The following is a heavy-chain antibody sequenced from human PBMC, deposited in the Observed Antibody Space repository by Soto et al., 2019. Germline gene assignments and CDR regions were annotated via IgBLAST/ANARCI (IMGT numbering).Heavy chain of an antibody. D-gene: IGHD2-8*01. V-gene: IGHV1-18*01. J-gene: IGHJ6*02. Sequence: QGQLVQSGAEVKKPGASVKVSCKASGYTFTRYGTSWVRQAPGQGLEWMGGISGYNGDTNYAQKCQGRVTMTIDTSTLTTYMALRSLTSADTAVYYCAKNGQPPCYYYGTDDLRPVTTVTVSS. CDR2: ISGYNGDT. CDR3: AKNGQPPCYYYGTDD. CDR1: GYTFTRYG.